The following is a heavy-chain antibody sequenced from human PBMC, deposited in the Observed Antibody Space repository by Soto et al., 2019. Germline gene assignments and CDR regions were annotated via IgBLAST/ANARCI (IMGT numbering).Heavy chain of an antibody. J-gene: IGHJ5*02. Sequence: LVTLSLTASVSRGSIYSSIDFRGWVRQPPWKGLEWIGSIFYRGSLYYNPSLGSRVTISVDTSKNQLSLKLSYVTAADTAVFYCASHYSSRSRNWFDPGGQGTLVTVSS. V-gene: IGHV4-39*01. CDR1: RGSIYSSIDF. CDR3: ASHYSSRSRNWFDP. CDR2: IFYRGSL. D-gene: IGHD6-19*01.